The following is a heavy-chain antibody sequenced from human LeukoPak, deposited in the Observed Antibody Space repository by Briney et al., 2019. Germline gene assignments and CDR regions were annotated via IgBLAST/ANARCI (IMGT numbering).Heavy chain of an antibody. Sequence: GASVKVSCKASGYSFIANYIHWVRQAPGQGLERMGWTNPNSGATNYAQKFQGRVTMTRDTSISTAYMDLSRLSSDDTAVYYCARGRDYYDNSGVDSWGQGTLVTVSS. D-gene: IGHD3-22*01. CDR1: GYSFIANY. J-gene: IGHJ4*02. CDR3: ARGRDYYDNSGVDS. CDR2: TNPNSGAT. V-gene: IGHV1-2*02.